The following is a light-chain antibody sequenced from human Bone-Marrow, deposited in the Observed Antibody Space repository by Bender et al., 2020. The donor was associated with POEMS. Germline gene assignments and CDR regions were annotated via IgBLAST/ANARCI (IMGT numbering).Light chain of an antibody. V-gene: IGLV3-1*01. J-gene: IGLJ1*01. CDR3: QAWGSSIENV. Sequence: SYDLTQPPSVSVSPGQTASITCSGDKLGDRYACWYQQKPGQSPVLVIYEDRKRPSGIPERFSGSNSGNTATLTISGTQPLDEADYYCQAWGSSIENVFGPGTRVTVL. CDR2: EDR. CDR1: KLGDRY.